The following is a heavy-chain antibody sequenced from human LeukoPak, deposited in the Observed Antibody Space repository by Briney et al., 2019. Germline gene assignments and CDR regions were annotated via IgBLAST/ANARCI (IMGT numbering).Heavy chain of an antibody. CDR3: ARDPFGFSGLYDY. D-gene: IGHD6-19*01. J-gene: IGHJ4*02. V-gene: IGHV1-2*02. CDR1: GYTFTGYY. CDR2: INPNSGGT. Sequence: ASVKVSCKASGYTFTGYYMHWVRQAPGQGLEWMGWINPNSGGTNYAQKFQGRVTMTRDTSISTAYMELSRLRSDDTAMYYCARDPFGFSGLYDYWGQGTLVTVSS.